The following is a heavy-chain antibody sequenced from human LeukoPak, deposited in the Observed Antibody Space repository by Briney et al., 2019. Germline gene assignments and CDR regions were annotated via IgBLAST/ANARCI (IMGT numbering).Heavy chain of an antibody. V-gene: IGHV3-11*06. J-gene: IGHJ4*02. D-gene: IGHD6-13*01. Sequence: PGGSLRLSCAASGFTFSDYYMSWIRQAPGKRLEWVSYISSSSSYTNYADSVKGRFTISRDNAKNSLYLQMNSLRAEDTAVYYCARAPAGYSVDYWGQGTLVTVSS. CDR1: GFTFSDYY. CDR2: ISSSSSYT. CDR3: ARAPAGYSVDY.